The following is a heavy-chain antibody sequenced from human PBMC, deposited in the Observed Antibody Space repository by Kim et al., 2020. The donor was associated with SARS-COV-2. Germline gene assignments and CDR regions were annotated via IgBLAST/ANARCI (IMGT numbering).Heavy chain of an antibody. D-gene: IGHD5-18*01. J-gene: IGHJ6*02. V-gene: IGHV3-15*01. CDR1: GFTFSNAW. Sequence: GGSLRLSCAASGFTFSNAWMSWVRQAPGKGLEWVGRIKSKTDGGTTDYAAPVKGRFTISRDDSKNTLYLQMNSLKTEDTAVYYCTTDRGYSYGYSYYYGMDVWGQGTTVTVSS. CDR3: TTDRGYSYGYSYYYGMDV. CDR2: IKSKTDGGTT.